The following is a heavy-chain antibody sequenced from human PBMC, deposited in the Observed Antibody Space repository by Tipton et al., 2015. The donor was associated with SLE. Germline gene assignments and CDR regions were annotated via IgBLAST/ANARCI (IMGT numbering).Heavy chain of an antibody. V-gene: IGHV3-74*01. D-gene: IGHD6-19*01. CDR2: LSTDGSVT. CDR3: ARAPTISVAGTTDPFGMDV. J-gene: IGHJ6*02. Sequence: SLRLSCAASGFTFRNYAMSWVRQAPGKGLVWGSRLSTDGSVTTYADSVKGRLTISRDNAKNTLYLQMRSLRVEDTGIYYCARAPTISVAGTTDPFGMDVWGPGTRVTVSS. CDR1: GFTFRNYA.